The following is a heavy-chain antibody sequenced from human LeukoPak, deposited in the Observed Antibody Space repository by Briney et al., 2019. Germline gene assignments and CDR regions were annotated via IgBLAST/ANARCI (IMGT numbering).Heavy chain of an antibody. D-gene: IGHD3-10*01. Sequence: SETLSLTCTVSGGSISSGSHYWGWIRQPPGKELEWIGNIYYRGNSYYNPSLKSRVTISVDASKNQFSLNLSSVTAADTAVYYCARLSYGSGSHYNFYFDFWGQGTLVTVSA. V-gene: IGHV4-39*01. CDR2: IYYRGNS. CDR3: ARLSYGSGSHYNFYFDF. J-gene: IGHJ4*02. CDR1: GGSISSGSHY.